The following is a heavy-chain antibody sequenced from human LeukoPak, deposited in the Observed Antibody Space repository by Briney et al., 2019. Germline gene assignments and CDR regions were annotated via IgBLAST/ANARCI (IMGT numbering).Heavy chain of an antibody. D-gene: IGHD6-19*01. Sequence: ASVKVSCQASGYTFTSYGITWVRQAPGQGLEWMGWISTYYGNTNYTQKFEDRVTMTADTSTSTAYMELRSLRSDDTAVYYCARYSEWLVLGNYFDYWGQGTLVTVSS. V-gene: IGHV1-18*01. CDR3: ARYSEWLVLGNYFDY. J-gene: IGHJ4*02. CDR1: GYTFTSYG. CDR2: ISTYYGNT.